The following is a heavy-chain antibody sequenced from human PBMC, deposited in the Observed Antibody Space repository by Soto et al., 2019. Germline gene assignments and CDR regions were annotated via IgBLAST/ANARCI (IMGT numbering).Heavy chain of an antibody. CDR3: AGGYSYGFDY. Sequence: SSVKVSCKASGCTFRSYAISWVRQAPGQGLEWMGGIIPIFGTANYAQKFQGRATITADESTSTAYMELSSLRSEDTAVYYCAGGYSYGFDYWGQGTLVTVSS. V-gene: IGHV1-69*13. J-gene: IGHJ4*02. D-gene: IGHD5-18*01. CDR2: IIPIFGTA. CDR1: GCTFRSYA.